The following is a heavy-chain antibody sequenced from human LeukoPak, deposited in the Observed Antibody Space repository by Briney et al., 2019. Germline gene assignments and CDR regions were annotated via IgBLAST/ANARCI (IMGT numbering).Heavy chain of an antibody. D-gene: IGHD3-10*01. CDR3: AREPVLLWFGELLGTLGAFDI. CDR2: ISSSGSTI. J-gene: IGHJ3*02. CDR1: GFTFSSYE. V-gene: IGHV3-48*03. Sequence: SGGSLRLSCAASGFTFSSYEMNWVRQAPGKGLEWVSYISSSGSTIYYADSVKGRFTISRDNAKNSLYLQMNSLRAEDTAVYYCAREPVLLWFGELLGTLGAFDIWGQGTMVTVPS.